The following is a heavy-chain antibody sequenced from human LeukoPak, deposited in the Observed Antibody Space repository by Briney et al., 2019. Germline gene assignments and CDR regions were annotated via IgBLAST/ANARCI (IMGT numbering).Heavy chain of an antibody. J-gene: IGHJ5*02. CDR1: GGSISSYY. V-gene: IGHV4-59*08. D-gene: IGHD4-23*01. CDR3: ARYESCGGNSCSTGRWFDP. CDR2: MYYSGNT. Sequence: SETLSLTCTVSGGSISSYYWSWIRQPPGKGLEWIGYMYYSGNTNYNPSLKSRVTMSVDTSTNHFSLRLTSVTAADTAVYYCARYESCGGNSCSTGRWFDPWGQGTLVTVSS.